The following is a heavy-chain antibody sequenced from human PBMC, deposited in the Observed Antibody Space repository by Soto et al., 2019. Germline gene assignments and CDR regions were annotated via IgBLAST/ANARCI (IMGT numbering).Heavy chain of an antibody. D-gene: IGHD4-17*01. J-gene: IGHJ4*02. V-gene: IGHV4-34*01. Sequence: QVQLQQWGAGLLKPSETLSLTCAVYGGSFSGYYWSWIRQPPGKGLEWMGEINHSGSTNYNPSLKSRVTISVDTSKDQFSLKLSSVTAADTAVYYCARTTVSIGYFDYWGQGTLVTVSS. CDR3: ARTTVSIGYFDY. CDR1: GGSFSGYY. CDR2: INHSGST.